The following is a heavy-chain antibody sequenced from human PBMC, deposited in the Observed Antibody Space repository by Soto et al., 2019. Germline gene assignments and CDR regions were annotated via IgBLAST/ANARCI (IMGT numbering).Heavy chain of an antibody. CDR3: ARLRFPVSMDP. CDR1: GGSISSYY. J-gene: IGHJ5*02. CDR2: IYYSGST. Sequence: PSETLSLTCTVSGGSISSYYWSWIRQPPGKGLEWIGYIYYSGSTNYNPSLKSRVTISVDTSKNQFSLKLSSVTAADTAVYYCARLRFPVSMDPWGQGTRVTVS. V-gene: IGHV4-59*08. D-gene: IGHD3-3*01.